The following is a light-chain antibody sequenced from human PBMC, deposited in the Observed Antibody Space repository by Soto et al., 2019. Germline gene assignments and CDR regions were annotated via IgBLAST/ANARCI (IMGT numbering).Light chain of an antibody. V-gene: IGLV2-8*01. J-gene: IGLJ1*01. CDR2: EVV. CDR3: QSYDNNSDYV. CDR1: KNDIGVYDF. Sequence: QSVLTQPPSASGSPGQSVTISCTGTKNDIGVYDFVSWYQHHPGKAPRLIIYEVVQRPSGVPDRFSGSKSGNTASLTVSGLQAADEADYFCQSYDNNSDYVFGTGTKVTVL.